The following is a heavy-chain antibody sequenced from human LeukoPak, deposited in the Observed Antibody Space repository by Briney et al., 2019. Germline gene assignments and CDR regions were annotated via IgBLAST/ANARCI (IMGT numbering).Heavy chain of an antibody. CDR1: GGSISSYY. D-gene: IGHD1-14*01. V-gene: IGHV4-59*01. Sequence: SETLSLTCTVSGGSISSYYWSWIRQPPGKGLEWIGYIYYSGSTNYNPSLKSRVTISVDTSKNQFSLKLSSVTAADTAVYYCARDTRTRGAFDIWGQGTMVTVSS. J-gene: IGHJ3*02. CDR3: ARDTRTRGAFDI. CDR2: IYYSGST.